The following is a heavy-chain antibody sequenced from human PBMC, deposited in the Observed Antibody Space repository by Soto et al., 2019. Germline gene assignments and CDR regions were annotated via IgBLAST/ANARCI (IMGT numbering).Heavy chain of an antibody. Sequence: ASVKVSCKASGYTFTSYAMQWVRQAPGQRLEWMGWINAGNGNTKYSQKFQGRVTITRDTSASTAYMELSSLRSEDTVFYSGERAPGIVVVMAPWGKGTLVPVSS. CDR2: INAGNGNT. CDR1: GYTFTSYA. D-gene: IGHD3-22*01. J-gene: IGHJ5*02. CDR3: ERAPGIVVVMAP. V-gene: IGHV1-3*01.